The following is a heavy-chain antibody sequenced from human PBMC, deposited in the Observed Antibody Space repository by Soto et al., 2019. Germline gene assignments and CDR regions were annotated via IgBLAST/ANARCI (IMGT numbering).Heavy chain of an antibody. Sequence: EVQLLESGGGLVQPGGSLRLSCAASGFTFSSYAMSWVRQAPGKGLEWVSAISGSGGSTYYADSVKGRFTISRDNSKNTLYLQMNSLRAEDTAVYYCAISFAASPSYYYYGMDVWGQGTTVTVSS. CDR3: AISFAASPSYYYYGMDV. J-gene: IGHJ6*02. V-gene: IGHV3-23*01. D-gene: IGHD6-25*01. CDR1: GFTFSSYA. CDR2: ISGSGGST.